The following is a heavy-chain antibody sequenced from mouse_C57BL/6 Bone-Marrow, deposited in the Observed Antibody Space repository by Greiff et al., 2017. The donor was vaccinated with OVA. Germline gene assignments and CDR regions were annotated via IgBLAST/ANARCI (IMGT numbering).Heavy chain of an antibody. V-gene: IGHV1-76*01. Sequence: QVQLKESGAELVRPGASVKLSCKASGYTFTDYYINWVKQRPGQGLEWIARIYPGSGNTYYNEKFKGKATLTAEKSSSTAYMQLSSLTSEDSAVYFCARRQKKLGYFDYWGQGTTLTVSS. CDR2: IYPGSGNT. CDR3: ARRQKKLGYFDY. J-gene: IGHJ2*01. D-gene: IGHD4-1*01. CDR1: GYTFTDYY.